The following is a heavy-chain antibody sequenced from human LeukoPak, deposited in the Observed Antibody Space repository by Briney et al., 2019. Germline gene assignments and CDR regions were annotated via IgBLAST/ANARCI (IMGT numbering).Heavy chain of an antibody. D-gene: IGHD3-10*01. CDR3: AKDSTDLLWFGELSIGGMDV. V-gene: IGHV3-23*01. CDR1: GFTSRSYA. CDR2: ISGTGGST. Sequence: GGSLRLSCGTSGFTSRSYAMSWVRQAPGKGLDLVSGISGTGGSTYYTDSVKGRFTVSRDNSKSTLYLQMNSLRVEDTAVYYCAKDSTDLLWFGELSIGGMDVWGQGTTVTVSS. J-gene: IGHJ6*02.